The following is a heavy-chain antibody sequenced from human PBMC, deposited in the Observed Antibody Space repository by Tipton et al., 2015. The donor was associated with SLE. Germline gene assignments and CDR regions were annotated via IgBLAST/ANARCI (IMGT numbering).Heavy chain of an antibody. CDR1: GGSINSGSYF. D-gene: IGHD3/OR15-3a*01. J-gene: IGHJ6*03. Sequence: TLSLTCTVSGGSINSGSYFWTWIRQPAGKGLEWIGRIYTSGNTDYNPSLKSRVTISVDTSKNQFSLKLSSVTAADTAVYYCARAPGLDRDYHYYYYMDVWGKGTTVTVSS. V-gene: IGHV4-61*02. CDR2: IYTSGNT. CDR3: ARAPGLDRDYHYYYYMDV.